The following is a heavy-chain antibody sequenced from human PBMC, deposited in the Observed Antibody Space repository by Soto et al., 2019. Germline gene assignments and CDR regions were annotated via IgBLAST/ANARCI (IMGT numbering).Heavy chain of an antibody. J-gene: IGHJ4*02. Sequence: GESLKISCQSSGYTFSTFWIGWVRQLPGKGLEWMGLIYPGDHETRYSPSFHGKVTISADRSINTAFLQWNSLEASDTAFYFCARSPRSSPYFDYWGQGALVTVSS. D-gene: IGHD6-13*01. CDR1: GYTFSTFW. V-gene: IGHV5-51*01. CDR2: IYPGDHET. CDR3: ARSPRSSPYFDY.